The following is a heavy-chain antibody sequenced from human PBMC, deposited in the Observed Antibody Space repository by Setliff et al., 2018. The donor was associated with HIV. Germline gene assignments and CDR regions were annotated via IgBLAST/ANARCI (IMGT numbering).Heavy chain of an antibody. CDR3: AREVDAFDI. Sequence: SETLSLTCTVSGGSISSYYWSWIRQPPGKGLEWIGYIYFSGSTNYNPSLKSRVTISVDTSKNQFSLKLSSVTAADTAVYYCAREVDAFDIWGQGTMVTVSS. CDR2: IYFSGST. CDR1: GGSISSYY. J-gene: IGHJ3*02. V-gene: IGHV4-59*01.